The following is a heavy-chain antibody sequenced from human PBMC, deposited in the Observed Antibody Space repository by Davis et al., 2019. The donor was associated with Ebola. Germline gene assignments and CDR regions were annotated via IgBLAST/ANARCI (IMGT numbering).Heavy chain of an antibody. CDR1: GYTFTGYY. Sequence: ASVKVSCKASGYTFTGYYMHWVRQAPGQGLEWMGWISAYNGNTNYAQKLQGRVTMTTDTSTSTAYMELRSLRSDDTAVYYCARARTILLWFGELSDWGQGTLVTVSS. D-gene: IGHD3-10*01. CDR3: ARARTILLWFGELSD. J-gene: IGHJ4*02. V-gene: IGHV1-18*04. CDR2: ISAYNGNT.